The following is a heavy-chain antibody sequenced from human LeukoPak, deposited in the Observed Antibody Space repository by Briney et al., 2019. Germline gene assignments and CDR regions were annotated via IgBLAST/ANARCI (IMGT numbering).Heavy chain of an antibody. D-gene: IGHD2-21*02. CDR3: AKTLRGGDWYFDY. J-gene: IGHJ4*02. CDR2: ISPGGSST. Sequence: PGGSLRLSCAASGSTFSNYAMSWVRQAPGKGLEWVSTISPGGSSTYYTDSVKGRFAISRDNSKNTLYLQMNSLGAGDTAIYYCAKTLRGGDWYFDYWGQGTLVTVSS. V-gene: IGHV3-23*01. CDR1: GSTFSNYA.